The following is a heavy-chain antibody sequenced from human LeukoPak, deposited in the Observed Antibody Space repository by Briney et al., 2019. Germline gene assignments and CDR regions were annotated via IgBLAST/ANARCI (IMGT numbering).Heavy chain of an antibody. Sequence: GGSLRLSCAASGFTFSDYFMSWIRQAPGKGLEWVSYISSSDSTIYYADSVKGRFTISRDNAKNSLYQQMNSLRAEDTAVYYCASLGEQWLVQYLHYWGQGTLVTVSS. D-gene: IGHD6-19*01. CDR3: ASLGEQWLVQYLHY. J-gene: IGHJ4*02. CDR1: GFTFSDYF. V-gene: IGHV3-11*01. CDR2: ISSSDSTI.